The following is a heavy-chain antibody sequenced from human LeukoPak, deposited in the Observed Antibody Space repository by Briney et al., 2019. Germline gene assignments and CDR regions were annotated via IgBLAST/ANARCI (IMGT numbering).Heavy chain of an antibody. CDR3: ARDDYGGNHGCDY. Sequence: GGSLRLSCAASGFTFSSYGMHWVRQAPGKGLEYVSAISSNGGSTYYANSVKGRFTISRDNSKNTLYLQMGSLRAEDMAVYYCARDDYGGNHGCDYWGQGTLVTVSS. D-gene: IGHD4-23*01. V-gene: IGHV3-64*01. J-gene: IGHJ4*02. CDR1: GFTFSSYG. CDR2: ISSNGGST.